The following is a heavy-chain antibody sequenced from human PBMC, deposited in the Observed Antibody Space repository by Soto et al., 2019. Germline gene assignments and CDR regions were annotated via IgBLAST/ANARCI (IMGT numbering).Heavy chain of an antibody. V-gene: IGHV3-21*04. Sequence: PGGSLRLSCAASGFTFSSYSMNWVRQAPGKGLEWVSSISSSSSSIYYADSVKGRFTISRDNSKNTLYLQMNSLRAEDTAVYYCAKEDAWFGELPAFDIWGQGTMVTVSS. CDR1: GFTFSSYS. D-gene: IGHD3-10*01. CDR2: ISSSSSSI. J-gene: IGHJ3*02. CDR3: AKEDAWFGELPAFDI.